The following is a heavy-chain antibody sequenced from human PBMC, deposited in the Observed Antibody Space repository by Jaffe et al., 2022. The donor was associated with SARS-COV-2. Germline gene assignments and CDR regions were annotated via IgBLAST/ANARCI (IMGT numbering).Heavy chain of an antibody. J-gene: IGHJ3*02. V-gene: IGHV3-23*01. CDR2: ISGSGVST. Sequence: EVQLLESGGGLAQPGGSLRLSCAASGFTFSSYAMSWVRQAPGKGLEWVSGISGSGVSTVYADSVKGRFTISRDNSKNTLFLQVNSLRVEDTAVYYCAKDSWSGSGDYTWGAFDIWGQGAMVTVSS. CDR3: AKDSWSGSGDYTWGAFDI. D-gene: IGHD3-10*01. CDR1: GFTFSSYA.